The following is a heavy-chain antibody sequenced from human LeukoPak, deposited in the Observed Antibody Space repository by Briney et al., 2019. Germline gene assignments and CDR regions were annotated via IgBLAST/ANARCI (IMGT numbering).Heavy chain of an antibody. Sequence: SGGSLRLSCAASGFTFSDAWMHWVRQAPGKGLEWVGRIKNNRDGGTVEYAAPVKDRFTISREDSKHMVYLQMDSLKGEDTGMYYCMTGVSGAVHDGYWGQGTQVTVSS. V-gene: IGHV3-15*01. CDR2: IKNNRDGGTV. CDR1: GFTFSDAW. J-gene: IGHJ4*02. D-gene: IGHD1-26*01. CDR3: MTGVSGAVHDGY.